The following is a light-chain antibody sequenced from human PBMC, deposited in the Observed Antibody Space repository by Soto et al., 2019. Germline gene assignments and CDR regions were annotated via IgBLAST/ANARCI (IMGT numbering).Light chain of an antibody. J-gene: IGKJ4*01. CDR1: QSVSSSS. Sequence: EIVLTQSPDTLSLSPGERATLFCRASQSVSSSSLVWYQQKRGQAPKLLIYGASNRATGIPDRFSGSGSGTDFILTINGLEPEDFAVYYCQHYGSSLLTFGGGTKVDIE. CDR2: GAS. CDR3: QHYGSSLLT. V-gene: IGKV3-20*01.